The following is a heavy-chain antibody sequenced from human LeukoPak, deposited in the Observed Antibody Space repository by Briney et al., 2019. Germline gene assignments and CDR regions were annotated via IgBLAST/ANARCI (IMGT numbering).Heavy chain of an antibody. J-gene: IGHJ6*02. CDR2: INHSGST. CDR3: ARGMAAGPGYYYYGMDV. V-gene: IGHV4-34*01. Sequence: SETLSLTCAVYGGSFSGYYWSWIRQPPGKGLEWIGEINHSGSTNYNPSLKSRVTISVDTSKNQFSLKLSSVTAADTAVYYCARGMAAGPGYYYYGMDVWGQGTTVTVSS. CDR1: GGSFSGYY. D-gene: IGHD6-13*01.